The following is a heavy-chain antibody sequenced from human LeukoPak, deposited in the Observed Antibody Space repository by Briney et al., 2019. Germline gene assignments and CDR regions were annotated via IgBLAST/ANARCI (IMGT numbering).Heavy chain of an antibody. D-gene: IGHD4-17*01. CDR1: GFTFSSYS. V-gene: IGHV3-21*01. Sequence: GGSLRLSCAASGFTFSSYSMNWVRQAPGKGLEWVSSISSSSSYIYYADSVKGRFTISRDNAKNSLYLQMNSLRAEDTAVYYCARGSGGDYLPSAFDIWGQGTVVTVSS. J-gene: IGHJ3*02. CDR2: ISSSSSYI. CDR3: ARGSGGDYLPSAFDI.